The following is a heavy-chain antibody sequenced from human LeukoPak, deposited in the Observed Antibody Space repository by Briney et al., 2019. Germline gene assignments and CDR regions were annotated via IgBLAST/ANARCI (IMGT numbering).Heavy chain of an antibody. CDR3: ARALYYYDSSGPKAFDI. D-gene: IGHD3-22*01. Sequence: ASVKVSCKASGYTFTSYAMNWVRQTPGQGLEWMGWINTNTGNPTYAQGFTGRFVFSLDTSVSTAYLQISSLKAEDTAVYYCARALYYYDSSGPKAFDIWGQGTMVTVSS. CDR1: GYTFTSYA. J-gene: IGHJ3*02. CDR2: INTNTGNP. V-gene: IGHV7-4-1*02.